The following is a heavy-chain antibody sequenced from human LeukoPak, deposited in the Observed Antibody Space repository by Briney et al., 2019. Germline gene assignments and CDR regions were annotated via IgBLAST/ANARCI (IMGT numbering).Heavy chain of an antibody. CDR1: GFIFSPYA. V-gene: IGHV3-64D*06. J-gene: IGHJ4*02. CDR3: VKDRWVDH. D-gene: IGHD6-13*01. CDR2: ISSEGKTT. Sequence: GSLRLSCSASGFIFSPYAMHWVRQASGKGLEYVSSISSEGKTTYYADSVKGRFTISRDNSKNTLYLQMSSLRPEDTAVYYCVKDRWVDHWGQGTLVTVSS.